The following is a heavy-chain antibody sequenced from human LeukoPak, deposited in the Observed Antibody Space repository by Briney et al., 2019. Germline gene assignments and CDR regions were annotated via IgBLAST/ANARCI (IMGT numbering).Heavy chain of an antibody. CDR1: GFTFSDYW. J-gene: IGHJ4*02. CDR2: IFTTGGA. V-gene: IGHV4-4*07. CDR3: VRDGPSWGLL. Sequence: TAGGSLRLSCAASGFTFSDYWMSWVRQAPGKGLEWIGRIFTTGGANYNPSLKSRVTMSLDTSKNLFSLKLNSVTAADTAVYYCVRDGPSWGLLWGQGALVTVSS. D-gene: IGHD7-27*01.